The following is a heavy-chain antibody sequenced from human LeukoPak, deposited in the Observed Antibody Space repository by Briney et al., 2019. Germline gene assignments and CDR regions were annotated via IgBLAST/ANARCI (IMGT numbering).Heavy chain of an antibody. V-gene: IGHV4-39*07. J-gene: IGHJ5*02. Sequence: PSETLSLTCTVSGGSISSSSYYWGWIRQPPGKGLEWIGSIYYSGSTYYNPSLKSRVTISVDTSKNQFSLKLSSVTAADTAVYYCARDPPKYSSSWYNGNWFDPWGQGTLVTVSS. CDR3: ARDPPKYSSSWYNGNWFDP. CDR2: IYYSGST. D-gene: IGHD6-13*01. CDR1: GGSISSSSYY.